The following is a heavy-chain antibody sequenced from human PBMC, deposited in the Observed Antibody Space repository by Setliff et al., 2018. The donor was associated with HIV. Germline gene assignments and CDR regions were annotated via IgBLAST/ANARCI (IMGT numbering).Heavy chain of an antibody. CDR1: GFSLHTTGVS. Sequence: GSGPTLVNPTQTLTLTCTFSGFSLHTTGVSVGWLRQPPGKDLEWLAVIYWNDDRRYSPSLETMPTITKDTSKNQVVLTLANLDPVDTATYYCAYTTVAGPPIGHYFGSWGQGTLVTVS. CDR2: IYWNDDR. J-gene: IGHJ4*02. V-gene: IGHV2-5*01. D-gene: IGHD6-19*01. CDR3: AYTTVAGPPIGHYFGS.